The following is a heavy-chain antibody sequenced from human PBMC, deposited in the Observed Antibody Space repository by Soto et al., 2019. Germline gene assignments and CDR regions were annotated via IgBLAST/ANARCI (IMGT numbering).Heavy chain of an antibody. CDR1: GYNFSTFS. J-gene: IGHJ4*02. CDR3: GRSDPGLELRD. V-gene: IGHV3-21*02. D-gene: IGHD1-7*01. Sequence: EVQLVESGGGLVKPGGTLRISCAASGYNFSTFSMNWVRQAPGKGLEWVSSISISSSYISYAESLRGRFTISRDNAQKSLYLLMNGLRVDDTAVYYWGRSDPGLELRDWGQGTLVTVSS. CDR2: ISISSSYI.